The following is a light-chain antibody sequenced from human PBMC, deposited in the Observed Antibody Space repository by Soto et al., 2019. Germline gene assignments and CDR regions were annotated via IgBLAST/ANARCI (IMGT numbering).Light chain of an antibody. CDR2: GAS. CDR1: QSVSSY. V-gene: IGKV3-15*01. CDR3: QQYNDWPRT. J-gene: IGKJ1*01. Sequence: EIVMTQSPAALSVSPGERATLSCRASQSVSSYLAWYQQKPGQAPRLLVSGASTRATGIAARFNGGGSGTEFTLTISSLQSEDFAVYYCQQYNDWPRTFGQGTKVDIK.